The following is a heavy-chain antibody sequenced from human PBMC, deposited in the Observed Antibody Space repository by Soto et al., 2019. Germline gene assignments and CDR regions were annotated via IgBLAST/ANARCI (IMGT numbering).Heavy chain of an antibody. D-gene: IGHD6-19*01. Sequence: GGSLRLSCAASGFTFSSYGMHWVRQAPGKGLEWVAVISYDVTNKYYADSVKGRFTISRDNSKNTLYLQMNSLRAEDTAVYYCAKDLRIAVAGTDYFDSWGQGTLVIVSA. J-gene: IGHJ4*02. CDR1: GFTFSSYG. CDR2: ISYDVTNK. V-gene: IGHV3-30*18. CDR3: AKDLRIAVAGTDYFDS.